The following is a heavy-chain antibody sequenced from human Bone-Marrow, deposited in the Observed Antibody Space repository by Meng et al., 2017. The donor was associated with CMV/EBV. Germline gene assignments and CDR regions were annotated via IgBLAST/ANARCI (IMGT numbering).Heavy chain of an antibody. Sequence: GESLKISCAASGFTINYYWMHWVRQAPGKGLVWVCNSDGRTIHYADFVKGRFTISRDNAKNTLYLEMHSLRADDTAVYYCVREAGSAPTLGAFDIWGQGKMVTV. D-gene: IGHD3-10*01. V-gene: IGHV3-74*01. CDR2: NSDGRTI. J-gene: IGHJ3*02. CDR3: VREAGSAPTLGAFDI. CDR1: GFTINYYW.